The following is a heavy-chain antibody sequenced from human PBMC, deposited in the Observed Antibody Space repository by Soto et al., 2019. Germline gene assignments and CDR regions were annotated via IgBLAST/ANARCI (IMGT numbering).Heavy chain of an antibody. J-gene: IGHJ6*02. D-gene: IGHD3-3*01. CDR1: GYSFISYW. CDR2: IYPGDSDT. CDR3: ARDFWSGYYPNNYYYYGMDV. V-gene: IGHV5-51*01. Sequence: PGESLKISCKCSGYSFISYWIGWVRQMTGKGLEWMGIIYPGDSDTRYSPSFQGQVTISADKSISTAYLQWSSLKASDTAMYYCARDFWSGYYPNNYYYYGMDVWGQGTTVTVSS.